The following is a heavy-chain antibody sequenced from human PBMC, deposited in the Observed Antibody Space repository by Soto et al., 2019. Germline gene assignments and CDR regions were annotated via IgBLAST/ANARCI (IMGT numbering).Heavy chain of an antibody. Sequence: GASVQVSYKASGYSFTGYYMHWLRQAPGQGLEWMGWINPNSGGTNYAQKFQGRVTMTRDTSISTAYMELSRLRSDDTAVYYCARSIQLWFDYWGQGTLVTVSS. CDR2: INPNSGGT. V-gene: IGHV1-2*02. CDR3: ARSIQLWFDY. D-gene: IGHD5-18*01. J-gene: IGHJ4*02. CDR1: GYSFTGYY.